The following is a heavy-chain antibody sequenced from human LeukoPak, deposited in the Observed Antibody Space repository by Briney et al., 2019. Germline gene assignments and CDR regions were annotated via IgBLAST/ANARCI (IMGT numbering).Heavy chain of an antibody. CDR2: INHSGST. D-gene: IGHD3-16*02. Sequence: PSETLSLTCAVSGGSISSGGYSWSWIRQPPGKGLEWIGEINHSGSTNYNPSLKSRVTISVDTSKNQFSLKLSSVTTADTAVYYCARAPLDYVWGSYRSASGMDVWGQGTTVTVSS. J-gene: IGHJ6*02. CDR3: ARAPLDYVWGSYRSASGMDV. CDR1: GGSISSGGYS. V-gene: IGHV4-30-2*01.